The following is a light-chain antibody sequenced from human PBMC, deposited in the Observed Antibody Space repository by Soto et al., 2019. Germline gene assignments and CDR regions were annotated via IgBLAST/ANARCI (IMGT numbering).Light chain of an antibody. J-gene: IGLJ2*01. Sequence: LTQPRSVSGSPGQSVTISCTGTSNDVGGYDYVSWYQQYPGKAPTYILYDVTKRPSGVPDRFSGSKSGNTASLTISGLQADDEADYYCCSYAGNYTFFGGGTKLTVL. V-gene: IGLV2-11*01. CDR1: SNDVGGYDY. CDR2: DVT. CDR3: CSYAGNYTF.